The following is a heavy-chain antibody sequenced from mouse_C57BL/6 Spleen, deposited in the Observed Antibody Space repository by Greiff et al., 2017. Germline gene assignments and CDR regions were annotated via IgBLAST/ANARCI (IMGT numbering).Heavy chain of an antibody. D-gene: IGHD1-1*01. V-gene: IGHV1-80*01. Sequence: QVQLKQSGAELVKPGASVKISCKASGYAFSSYWMNWVKQRPGKGLEWIGKIYPGDGDTNYNGKFKGKATLTADKSSSTAYMQLSSLTSEDSAVYFCARDGSSPAWFAYWGQGTLVTVSA. CDR3: ARDGSSPAWFAY. CDR2: IYPGDGDT. J-gene: IGHJ3*01. CDR1: GYAFSSYW.